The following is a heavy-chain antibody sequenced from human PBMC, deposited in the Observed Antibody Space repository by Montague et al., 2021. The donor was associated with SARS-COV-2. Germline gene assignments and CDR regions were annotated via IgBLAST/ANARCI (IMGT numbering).Heavy chain of an antibody. J-gene: IGHJ6*02. V-gene: IGHV4-39*07. CDR1: GGSISSSSYY. CDR2: IYYTGST. Sequence: SETLSLTCTVSGGSISSSSYYWGWIRQPPGKGLEWIGSIYYTGSTYYNPSLKSRVTISVDTSKNQFSLKLSSVTAADTAVYYCARDTRIAMLVVVTRHGLDVWGQGTTVTVSS. D-gene: IGHD3-22*01. CDR3: ARDTRIAMLVVVTRHGLDV.